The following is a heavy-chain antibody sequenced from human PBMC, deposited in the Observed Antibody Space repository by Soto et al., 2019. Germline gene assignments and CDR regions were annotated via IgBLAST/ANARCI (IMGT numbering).Heavy chain of an antibody. CDR1: GFTFSRDG. CDR2: ISSDGRNE. D-gene: IGHD1-1*01. V-gene: IGHV3-30*04. J-gene: IGHJ4*02. CDR3: ARGGTPYLDC. Sequence: PGGSLRLSCVASGFTFSRDGVLWVRQAPGKGLEWVATISSDGRNEHYADSVQGRFTVSRDNSKNTLYLQMDSLRDEDTAVYYCARGGTPYLDCWGQGTLVTVSS.